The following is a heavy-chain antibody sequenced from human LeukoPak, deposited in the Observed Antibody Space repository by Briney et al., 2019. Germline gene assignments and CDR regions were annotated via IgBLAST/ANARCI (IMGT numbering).Heavy chain of an antibody. CDR3: AYANNLKY. J-gene: IGHJ4*02. Sequence: PGRSLSLSCAASGFTFSTYVMHWVRQAPGQGLEWVANIKHDGSEKYYVDSVKGRFTISRDDAKNSLSLQMNSVRAEDTAVYYCAYANNLKYWGQETLVTVSS. CDR2: IKHDGSEK. V-gene: IGHV3-7*01. D-gene: IGHD1-20*01. CDR1: GFTFSTYV.